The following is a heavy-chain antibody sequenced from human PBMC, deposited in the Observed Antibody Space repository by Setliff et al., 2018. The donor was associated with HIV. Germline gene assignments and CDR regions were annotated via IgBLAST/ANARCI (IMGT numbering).Heavy chain of an antibody. CDR1: GGSFSGYY. Sequence: PSETLSLTCAVYGGSFSGYYWSWIRQPPGKGLEWIGEINHNGSTNCNPSFKSRVTISVDTSKNQFSLKLSSVTAADTAVYYCARNPCSGGSCPDAFDIWGQGTMVTVSS. J-gene: IGHJ3*02. CDR2: INHNGST. D-gene: IGHD2-15*01. V-gene: IGHV4-34*01. CDR3: ARNPCSGGSCPDAFDI.